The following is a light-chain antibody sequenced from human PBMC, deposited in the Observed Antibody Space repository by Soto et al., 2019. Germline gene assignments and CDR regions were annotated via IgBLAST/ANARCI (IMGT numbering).Light chain of an antibody. J-gene: IGKJ4*01. Sequence: EIVLTQSPGTLSLSPGERATLSCRASQIVSISYLAWYQQKPGRAPRLLIYGASSRATGIPERFSGSGSGTDFTLTISRLEPEDLAVYYCQQYSRSPLTFGGGTKVEIK. CDR1: QIVSISY. CDR3: QQYSRSPLT. V-gene: IGKV3-20*01. CDR2: GAS.